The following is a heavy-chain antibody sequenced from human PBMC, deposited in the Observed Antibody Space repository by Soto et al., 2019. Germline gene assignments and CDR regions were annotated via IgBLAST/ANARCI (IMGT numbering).Heavy chain of an antibody. V-gene: IGHV4-39*01. CDR1: GGSISSSSYY. D-gene: IGHD2-2*01. Sequence: QLQLQESGPGLVNPSETLSLTCTVSGGSISSSSYYWGWIRQPPGKGLEWIGRIYYSGSTYYNPSLKSRVTISVDTSKNQFSLKLGYVTAADTAVYYCARHSGEIVVVVPAAINGMDVWGQGNTVNVSS. CDR2: IYYSGST. J-gene: IGHJ6*02. CDR3: ARHSGEIVVVVPAAINGMDV.